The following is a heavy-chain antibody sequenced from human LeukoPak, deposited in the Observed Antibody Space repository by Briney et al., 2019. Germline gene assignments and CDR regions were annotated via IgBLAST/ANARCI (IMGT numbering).Heavy chain of an antibody. J-gene: IGHJ4*02. CDR3: ARRAGAYSHPYDY. V-gene: IGHV3-53*01. CDR2: IYSGGST. D-gene: IGHD4/OR15-4a*01. Sequence: GGSLRLSCTVSGFTVSSDSMSWVRQAPGKGLEWVSFIYSGGSTHYSGSVKGRFTISRDNSKNTLYLQMNSLRAEDTAVYYCARRAGAYSHPYDYWGQGTLVTVSS. CDR1: GFTVSSDS.